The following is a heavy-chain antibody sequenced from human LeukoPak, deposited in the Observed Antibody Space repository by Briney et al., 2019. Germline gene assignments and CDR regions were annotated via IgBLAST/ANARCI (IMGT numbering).Heavy chain of an antibody. J-gene: IGHJ5*02. D-gene: IGHD2-2*01. Sequence: GGSLRLSCAPSGFSFSSDWMHWVRQPPGEGLVWVSRIKFVGTITAYADSVKGRFTISRDNAKNTLYLQMNSLRAEDTAVYYYAREYHLSTWGQGTLVTVSS. CDR2: IKFVGTIT. CDR1: GFSFSSDW. CDR3: AREYHLST. V-gene: IGHV3-74*01.